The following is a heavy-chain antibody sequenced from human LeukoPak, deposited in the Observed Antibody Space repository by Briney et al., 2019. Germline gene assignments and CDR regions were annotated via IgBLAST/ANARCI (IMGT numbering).Heavy chain of an antibody. J-gene: IGHJ5*02. V-gene: IGHV4-61*02. CDR2: IYTSGST. Sequence: PSETLSLTCTVSGGSISSGSYYWSWIRQPAGKGLEWIGRIYTSGSTNYNPSLKSRVTISVDTSKNQFSLKLSSVTAADTAVYYCARGTRGGFDPWGQGTLVTVSP. D-gene: IGHD3-10*01. CDR3: ARGTRGGFDP. CDR1: GGSISSGSYY.